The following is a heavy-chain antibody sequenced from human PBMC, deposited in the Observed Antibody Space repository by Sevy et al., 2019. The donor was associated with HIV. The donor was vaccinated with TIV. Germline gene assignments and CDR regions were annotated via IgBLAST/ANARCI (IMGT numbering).Heavy chain of an antibody. V-gene: IGHV1-24*01. J-gene: IGHJ4*02. D-gene: IGHD3-22*01. CDR1: GYTLIQLS. CDR2: FDPEDGET. CDR3: ATTKDYYESSGYPFDY. Sequence: ASVKVSCKVSGYTLIQLSMNWVRQAPGKGLEWMGSFDPEDGETIYAQKFQGRVTMTEDRSTDTAYMDLSSLRSEDTAVYYCATTKDYYESSGYPFDYWGQGTLVTVSS.